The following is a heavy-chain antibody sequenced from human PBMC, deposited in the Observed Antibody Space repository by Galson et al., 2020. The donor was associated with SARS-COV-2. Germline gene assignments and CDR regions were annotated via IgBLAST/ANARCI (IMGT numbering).Heavy chain of an antibody. V-gene: IGHV4-31*03. CDR2: IYYSGST. CDR3: ASAAIWGSYRFDY. J-gene: IGHJ4*02. CDR1: GGSISSGGYY. D-gene: IGHD3-16*02. Sequence: ETSETLSLTCTVSGGSISSGGYYWSWIRQHPGKGLEWLGYIYYSGSTYYNPSLKSRVTISVDTSKNQFSLKLSSVTAADTAVYYCASAAIWGSYRFDYWGQGTLVTVSS.